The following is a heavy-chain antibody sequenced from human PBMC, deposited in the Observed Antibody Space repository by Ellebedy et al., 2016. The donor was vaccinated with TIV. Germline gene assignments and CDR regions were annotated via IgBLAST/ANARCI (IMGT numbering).Heavy chain of an antibody. V-gene: IGHV4-34*01. CDR1: GGSFSGYY. CDR2: INHSGST. J-gene: IGHJ4*02. Sequence: MPGGSLRLSCAVYGGSFSGYYWSWIRQPPGKGLEWIGEINHSGSTNYNPSLKSRVTVSVDTSKNQFSLKLSSVTAADTAVYYCARVGRYCSSTSCYRYFDYWGQGTLVTVSS. CDR3: ARVGRYCSSTSCYRYFDY. D-gene: IGHD2-2*01.